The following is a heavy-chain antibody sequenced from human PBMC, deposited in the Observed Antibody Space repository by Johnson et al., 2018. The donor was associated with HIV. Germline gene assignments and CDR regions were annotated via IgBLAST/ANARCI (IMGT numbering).Heavy chain of an antibody. V-gene: IGHV3-30*04. J-gene: IGHJ3*02. CDR2: ISYDGSNK. Sequence: QVQLVESGGGVVQPGRSLRLSCAASGFTFSSYAMHWVRQAPGKGLEWVAVISYDGSNKYQADSVKGRFTISRDNSKKTLYLQMNSLRAEDTAVYYCARDKGTNFSGWYRESDAFDIWGQGTMVTVSS. D-gene: IGHD6-19*01. CDR1: GFTFSSYA. CDR3: ARDKGTNFSGWYRESDAFDI.